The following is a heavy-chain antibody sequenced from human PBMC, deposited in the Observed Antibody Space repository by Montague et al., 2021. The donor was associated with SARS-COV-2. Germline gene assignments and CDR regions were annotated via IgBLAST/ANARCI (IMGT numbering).Heavy chain of an antibody. CDR1: GGSISGYY. V-gene: IGHV4-4*07. Sequence: SETLSLTCTVSGGSISGYYWSWFRQSAGKGLEWIGRIYNRGSTSYNPSLKSRVTMSVDTSKNQFSLKLSSVTAADTAVYYCARQGAIQWFGEFGAFDYWGQGILVTVSS. J-gene: IGHJ4*02. CDR3: ARQGAIQWFGEFGAFDY. CDR2: IYNRGST. D-gene: IGHD3-10*01.